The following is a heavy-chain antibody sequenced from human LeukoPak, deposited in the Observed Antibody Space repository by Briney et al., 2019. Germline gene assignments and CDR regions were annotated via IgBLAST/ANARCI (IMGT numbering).Heavy chain of an antibody. J-gene: IGHJ4*02. CDR1: GFIFGSDW. V-gene: IGHV3-7*04. CDR3: ARDHSGYGD. Sequence: GGSLRPSCAASGFIFGSDWMSWVRQAPGKGLEWVANINGDASEKNYVDSVRGRFTISRDNVKNSLYLQMNGLRAEDTAVYYCARDHSGYGDWGRGTLVTVSS. D-gene: IGHD5-12*01. CDR2: INGDASEK.